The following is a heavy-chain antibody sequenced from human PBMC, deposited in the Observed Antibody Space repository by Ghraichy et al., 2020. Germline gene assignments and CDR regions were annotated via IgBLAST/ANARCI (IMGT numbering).Heavy chain of an antibody. D-gene: IGHD4-17*01. CDR1: GFTFSSYT. V-gene: IGHV3-23*01. CDR2: VSGSGDNT. J-gene: IGHJ4*02. CDR3: AKRRGDYEGCFDY. Sequence: LSLTCAASGFTFSSYTMTWVRQAPGKGLEWVSHVSGSGDNTHYADSVKGRFTISRDNSKNMLYLQMNSLRAEDTALYYCAKRRGDYEGCFDYWGQGTQVTVSS.